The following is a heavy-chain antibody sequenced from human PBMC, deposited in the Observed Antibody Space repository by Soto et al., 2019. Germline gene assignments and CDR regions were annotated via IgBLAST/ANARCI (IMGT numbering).Heavy chain of an antibody. Sequence: SETLSLTCAVYGGSFSVYYLSWIRQPPGKGLEWIGEINHSGVTNYKPSLKRRVTISVDTSKNQFSLQLKSETAADTAAYYCARRYGGNFDFWGQGTLVTVS. CDR2: INHSGVT. J-gene: IGHJ4*02. CDR1: GGSFSVYY. D-gene: IGHD1-26*01. CDR3: ARRYGGNFDF. V-gene: IGHV4-34*01.